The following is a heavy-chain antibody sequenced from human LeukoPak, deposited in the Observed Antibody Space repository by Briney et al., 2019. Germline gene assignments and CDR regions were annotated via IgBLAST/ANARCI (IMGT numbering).Heavy chain of an antibody. CDR1: GYSFTTYW. V-gene: IGHV5-51*01. D-gene: IGHD3-22*01. CDR3: ARRRYYYDSGGYSAFDY. CDR2: IYPGDSDT. J-gene: IGHJ4*02. Sequence: GESLKISCKGSGYSFTTYWIGWVRQMPGKGLEWMGIIYPGDSDTRYSPSFQGQVTISADKSINTAYLQWSSLKASDTAMYYCARRRYYYDSGGYSAFDYWGQGTLVTVSS.